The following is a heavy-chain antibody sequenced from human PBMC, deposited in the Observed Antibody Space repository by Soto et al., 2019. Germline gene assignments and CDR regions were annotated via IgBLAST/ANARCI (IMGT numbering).Heavy chain of an antibody. CDR3: ARESEDLTSNFDY. Sequence: AWGSLRLACASSVFTFTMYTMNWVRQAPGKGLEWVSSISSTTNYIYYGDSMKGRFTISRDNAKNSLYLEMNSLRAEDTAVYYCARESEDLTSNFDYWGQGTMVTVSS. CDR1: VFTFTMYT. V-gene: IGHV3-21*06. CDR2: ISSTTNYI. J-gene: IGHJ4*02.